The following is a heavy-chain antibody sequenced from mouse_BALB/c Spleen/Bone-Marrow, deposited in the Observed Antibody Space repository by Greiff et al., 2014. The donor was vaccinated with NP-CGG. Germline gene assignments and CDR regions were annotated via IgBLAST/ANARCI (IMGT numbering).Heavy chain of an antibody. CDR1: GFTFSSYA. Sequence: DVQLVESGGGLVKPGGSLKLSCAASGFTFSSYAMSWVRQTPEKRLEWVATISSGGSYTYYPDSVKGRFTISRDNAKNTLYLQMSSLRSEDTAMYYCARQLLRYYFDYWSQGTTLTVSS. D-gene: IGHD1-1*01. V-gene: IGHV5-9-3*01. J-gene: IGHJ2*01. CDR3: ARQLLRYYFDY. CDR2: ISSGGSYT.